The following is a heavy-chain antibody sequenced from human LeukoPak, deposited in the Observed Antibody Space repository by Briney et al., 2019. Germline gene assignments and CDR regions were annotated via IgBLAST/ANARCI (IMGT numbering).Heavy chain of an antibody. D-gene: IGHD3-22*01. CDR3: ARLPYYDSSGYYRTDRTPFDY. V-gene: IGHV5-51*01. J-gene: IGHJ4*02. CDR2: IFAGDSDT. CDR1: RYRFINYW. Sequence: GESLKISCKGSRYRFINYWIGWVRQMPGKGLEWMGIIFAGDSDTRYSPSFQGQVTISADKSISTAYLQWSSLKASDTAMYYCARLPYYDSSGYYRTDRTPFDYWGQGTLVTVSS.